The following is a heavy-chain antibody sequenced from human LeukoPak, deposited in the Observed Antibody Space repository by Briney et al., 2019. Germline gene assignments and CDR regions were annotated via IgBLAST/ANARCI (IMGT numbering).Heavy chain of an antibody. CDR3: ARATMVRGVTNYFDC. V-gene: IGHV3-64*04. Sequence: GGSLRLSCSASGFTFSTYTMHWVRQAPGEGLEFVSAISSNGGATFYADSVKGRFTISRDNSKNTLYLQMNSLRAEDTAVYYCARATMVRGVTNYFDCWGQGTLVTVSS. J-gene: IGHJ4*02. CDR1: GFTFSTYT. CDR2: ISSNGGAT. D-gene: IGHD3-10*01.